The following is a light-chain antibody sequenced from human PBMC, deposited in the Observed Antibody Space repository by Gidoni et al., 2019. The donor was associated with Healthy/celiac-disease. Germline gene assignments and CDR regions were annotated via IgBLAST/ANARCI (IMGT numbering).Light chain of an antibody. J-gene: IGKJ2*01. CDR3: QQYYATPYT. V-gene: IGKV4-1*01. CDR2: WAS. CDR1: QSVFYSSNNNNY. Sequence: DIVMTQSPASLAVSLGERATIHCKSSQSVFYSSNNNNYLAWYQQKPGQPPKLLFYWASTREYGVPDRFSGSGSGTDFTLTISSLQAEDVAVYYCQQYYATPYTFGQGTKLEIK.